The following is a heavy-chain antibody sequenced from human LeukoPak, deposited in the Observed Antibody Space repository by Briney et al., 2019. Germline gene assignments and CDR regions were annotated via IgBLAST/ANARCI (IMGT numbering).Heavy chain of an antibody. CDR3: ARRRVVVADFDY. J-gene: IGHJ4*02. V-gene: IGHV4-34*01. CDR2: INHSGST. CDR1: GGSFSGYY. D-gene: IGHD2-15*01. Sequence: SETLSLTCAVYGGSFSGYYWSWIRQPPGKGLEWIGEINHSGSTNYNPSLKSRDTISVDTSKNQFSLKLSSVTAADTAVYYCARRRVVVADFDYWGQGTLVTVSS.